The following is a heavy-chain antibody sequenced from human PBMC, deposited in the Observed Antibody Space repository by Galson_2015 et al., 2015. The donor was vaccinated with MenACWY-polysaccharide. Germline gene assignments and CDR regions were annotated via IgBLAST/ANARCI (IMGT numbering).Heavy chain of an antibody. CDR3: TKAGAKYCRGSSCYFNWFDP. V-gene: IGHV3-74*01. CDR2: INADGSAT. CDR1: GLSFSTYW. Sequence: SLRLSCAASGLSFSTYWMHWVRHAPGKGLVWVSRINADGSATDYADSVRGRFPISRDNAKNTLYLEMNSLRAEDTAVYYCTKAGAKYCRGSSCYFNWFDPWGQGTLVTVSS. D-gene: IGHD2-15*01. J-gene: IGHJ5*02.